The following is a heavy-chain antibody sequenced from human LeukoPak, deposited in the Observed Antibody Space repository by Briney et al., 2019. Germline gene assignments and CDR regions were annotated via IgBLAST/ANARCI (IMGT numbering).Heavy chain of an antibody. V-gene: IGHV3-23*01. Sequence: QPGGSLRLSCAASGFTFSSYAMSWVRQAPGKGLEWVSAISGSGGSTYYADSVKGRFTISRDSSKNTLYLQMNSLRAEDTAVYYCAKDKQWLVMTNWFDPWGQGTLVTVSS. J-gene: IGHJ5*02. D-gene: IGHD6-19*01. CDR2: ISGSGGST. CDR3: AKDKQWLVMTNWFDP. CDR1: GFTFSSYA.